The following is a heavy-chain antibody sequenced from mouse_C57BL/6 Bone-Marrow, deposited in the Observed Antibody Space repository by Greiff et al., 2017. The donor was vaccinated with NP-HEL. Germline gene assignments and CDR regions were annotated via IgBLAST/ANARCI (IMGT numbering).Heavy chain of an antibody. D-gene: IGHD1-1*01. CDR3: ASRYYYGPPRFDY. Sequence: EVQLQQSGPELVKPGASVKISCKASGYTFTDYYMNWVKQSHGKSLEWIGDINPNNGGTSYNQKFKGKATLTVDKSSSTAYMELRSLTSEDSAVYYCASRYYYGPPRFDYWGQGTTLTVSS. J-gene: IGHJ2*01. V-gene: IGHV1-26*01. CDR2: INPNNGGT. CDR1: GYTFTDYY.